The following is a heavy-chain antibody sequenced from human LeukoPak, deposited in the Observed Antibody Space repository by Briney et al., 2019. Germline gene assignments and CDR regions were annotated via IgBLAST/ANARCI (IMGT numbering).Heavy chain of an antibody. V-gene: IGHV3-30*02. CDR1: GFTFSSYG. J-gene: IGHJ4*02. Sequence: PGGSLRLSCAASGFTFSSYGTHWVRQAPGKWLEWVAFIRYDGSNKYYADSVKGRFTISRDNSKNTLYLQMNSLRAEDTAVYYCAKDHAYYGDYGESGHYWGRGTLVTVSS. CDR3: AKDHAYYGDYGESGHY. CDR2: IRYDGSNK. D-gene: IGHD4-17*01.